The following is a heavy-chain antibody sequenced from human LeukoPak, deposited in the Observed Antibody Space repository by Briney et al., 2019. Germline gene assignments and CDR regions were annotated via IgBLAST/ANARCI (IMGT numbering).Heavy chain of an antibody. D-gene: IGHD3-3*01. V-gene: IGHV4-59*08. CDR1: GGSIGSYY. Sequence: SETLSLTCTVSGGSIGSYYWMWIRQPPGRGLEWIGVNYAGTTNYNPSLESRVTISVDTSKKQFSLKLSSVTAADTAVYYCARRFDYYNDFDAWGQGTTVIVSS. J-gene: IGHJ6*02. CDR2: VNYAGTT. CDR3: ARRFDYYNDFDA.